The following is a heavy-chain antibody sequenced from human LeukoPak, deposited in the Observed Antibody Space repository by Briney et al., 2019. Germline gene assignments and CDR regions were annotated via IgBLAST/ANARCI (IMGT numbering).Heavy chain of an antibody. J-gene: IGHJ4*02. CDR3: ARGRIAVAGTGACDY. V-gene: IGHV1-3*03. CDR1: GYTFTSYA. D-gene: IGHD6-19*01. Sequence: ASVKVSCKASGYTFTSYAMHWVRQAPGQRLEWMGWINAGNGNTKYSQEFQGRVTITRDTSASTAYMELSSLRSEDMAVYYCARGRIAVAGTGACDYWGQGTLVTVSS. CDR2: INAGNGNT.